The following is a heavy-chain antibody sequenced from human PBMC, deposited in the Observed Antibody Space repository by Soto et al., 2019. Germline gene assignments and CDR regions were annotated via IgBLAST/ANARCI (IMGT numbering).Heavy chain of an antibody. Sequence: GASVKVSCKASGGTFSSYAISWVRQAPGQGLEWMGGIIPIFGTANYAQKFQGRVTITADESTSTAYMELSSLRSEDTAVYYCARDAVLKRIGYCSSTSCADYYYYYGMDVWGQGTTVTVSS. D-gene: IGHD2-2*01. CDR2: IIPIFGTA. V-gene: IGHV1-69*13. CDR1: GGTFSSYA. CDR3: ARDAVLKRIGYCSSTSCADYYYYYGMDV. J-gene: IGHJ6*02.